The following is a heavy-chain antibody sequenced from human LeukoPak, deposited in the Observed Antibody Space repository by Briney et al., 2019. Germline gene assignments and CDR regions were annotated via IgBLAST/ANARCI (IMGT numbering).Heavy chain of an antibody. Sequence: GGSLRLSCAASGFTVSSYAMNWVRQAPGKGLEWVSSISGSSSYIYYADSVKGRFTISRHTAKNSLDLQMNSPRAEDTAVYYCARVPAGVIGMKDAFDIWGQGTMVTVSS. V-gene: IGHV3-21*01. D-gene: IGHD3-16*02. CDR3: ARVPAGVIGMKDAFDI. J-gene: IGHJ3*02. CDR2: ISGSSSYI. CDR1: GFTVSSYA.